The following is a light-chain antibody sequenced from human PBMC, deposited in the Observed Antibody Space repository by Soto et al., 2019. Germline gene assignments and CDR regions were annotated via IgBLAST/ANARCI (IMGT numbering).Light chain of an antibody. CDR2: DVS. V-gene: IGKV1-13*02. J-gene: IGKJ5*01. CDR1: QDIRGA. Sequence: AIQVTQSPSSLSASVGDRVTITCLASQDIRGALAWYQQKPGKPPKLLIYDVSTLENGVPSRFTGDSSVTQFTLTISGLQPEDFGTYYCQLFNSYPVTFVHGTRLDIK. CDR3: QLFNSYPVT.